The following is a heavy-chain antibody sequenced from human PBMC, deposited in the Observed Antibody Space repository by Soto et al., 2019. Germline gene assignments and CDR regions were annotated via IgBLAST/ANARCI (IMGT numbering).Heavy chain of an antibody. CDR2: IVVGSGNT. J-gene: IGHJ4*02. CDR1: GFTFTSSA. D-gene: IGHD6-13*01. Sequence: ASVKVSCKASGFTFTSSAVQWVRQARGQRLEWIGWIVVGSGNTNYAQKFQERVTITRDMSTSTAYMELSSLRSEDTAVYYCAALGPSSSWIDYWGQGTLVTVS. CDR3: AALGPSSSWIDY. V-gene: IGHV1-58*01.